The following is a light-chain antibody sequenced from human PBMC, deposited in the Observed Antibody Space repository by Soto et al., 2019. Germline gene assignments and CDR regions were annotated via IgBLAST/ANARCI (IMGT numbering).Light chain of an antibody. CDR1: SSNIGNND. Sequence: QSVLTQPPSASGTPGQRVTISCSGSSSNIGNNDVFWYQQLPGTAPKLLMYRNNQRPSGVPDRFSGSKSGTSASLAISGLRSEDEADYYCAAWDDSLSGDVFGTGTKLTVL. V-gene: IGLV1-47*01. CDR2: RNN. CDR3: AAWDDSLSGDV. J-gene: IGLJ1*01.